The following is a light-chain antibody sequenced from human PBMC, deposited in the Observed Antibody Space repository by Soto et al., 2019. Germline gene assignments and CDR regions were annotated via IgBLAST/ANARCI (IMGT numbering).Light chain of an antibody. Sequence: QSVLTQPPSVSGAPGQRVTISCTGTRANIGAGFDVHWYQHLPGAPPKLLIFGTTNRPSGVPDRFSASKSGTSASLAITGLQAEDEGDYFCQSHDVNLSGVIFGGGTKLTVL. CDR2: GTT. CDR3: QSHDVNLSGVI. J-gene: IGLJ2*01. V-gene: IGLV1-40*01. CDR1: RANIGAGFD.